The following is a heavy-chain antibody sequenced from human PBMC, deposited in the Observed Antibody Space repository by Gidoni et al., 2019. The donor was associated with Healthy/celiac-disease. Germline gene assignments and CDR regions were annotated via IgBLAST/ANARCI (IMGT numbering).Heavy chain of an antibody. CDR1: GGSISSGSYY. CDR2: IYTSGST. J-gene: IGHJ4*02. V-gene: IGHV4-61*02. CDR3: ARSLAAAGTTPLDY. Sequence: QVQLQESGPGLVKPSQTLSCTCTVSGGSISSGSYYWSWIRQPAGKGLEWIGRIYTSGSTNYNPSLKSRVTISVDTSKNQFSLKLSSVTAADTAVYYCARSLAAAGTTPLDYWGQGTLVTVSS. D-gene: IGHD6-13*01.